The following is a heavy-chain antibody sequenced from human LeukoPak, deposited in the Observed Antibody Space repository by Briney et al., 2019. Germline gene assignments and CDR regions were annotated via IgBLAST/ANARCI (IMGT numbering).Heavy chain of an antibody. CDR2: IYTSGST. CDR3: AREVGFGYFYYYMDV. D-gene: IGHD3-10*01. V-gene: IGHV4-61*02. CDR1: GGFISSGSYY. Sequence: PSQTQSLTCTVSGGFISSGSYYWSWIRQPAGKGLEWVGRIYTSGSTNYNPSLKSRVTISLDTSKNQFSLKLSSVTAADSAVYYCAREVGFGYFYYYMDVWGKGTTVTVSS. J-gene: IGHJ6*03.